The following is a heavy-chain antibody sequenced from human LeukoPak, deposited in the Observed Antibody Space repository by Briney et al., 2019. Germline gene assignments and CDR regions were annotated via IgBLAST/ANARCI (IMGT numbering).Heavy chain of an antibody. Sequence: ASVKVSCKASGGTFSSYAISWVRQAPGQGLEWMGGIIPIFGTANYAQKFQGRVTITADESTSTAYMELSSLRSEDTAVYYCARGDGRREAYYYYYMDVWGKGTTVTISS. V-gene: IGHV1-69*13. CDR2: IIPIFGTA. CDR3: ARGDGRREAYYYYYMDV. D-gene: IGHD2-21*02. J-gene: IGHJ6*03. CDR1: GGTFSSYA.